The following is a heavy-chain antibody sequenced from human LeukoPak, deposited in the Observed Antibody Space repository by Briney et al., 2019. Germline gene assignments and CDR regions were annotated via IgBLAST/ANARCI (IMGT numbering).Heavy chain of an antibody. CDR3: ARGGSTISPFDP. V-gene: IGHV3-7*01. CDR2: IKQDGSEN. J-gene: IGHJ5*02. D-gene: IGHD3-9*01. Sequence: PGGSLRLSXAASGFWFGSDWMSWVRQAPGKGLEWVANIKQDGSENYYVDSVKGRFTISRDNAKNSLYLQMNSLRAEDTAVYYCARGGSTISPFDPWGQGTLVTVSS. CDR1: GFWFGSDW.